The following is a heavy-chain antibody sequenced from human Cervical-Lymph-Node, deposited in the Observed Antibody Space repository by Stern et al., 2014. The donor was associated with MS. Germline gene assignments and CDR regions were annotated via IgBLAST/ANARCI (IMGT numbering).Heavy chain of an antibody. Sequence: FRQSGPTLVKPTQTLTLTCTFSGFSLSTSGVGVGWIRQPPGKALEWLALIYWDDDKRYSPSLESRLTITKDTSKNLVFLTMTNMDPVDTATYYCAHLTTATALDYWGQGTLVTVSS. CDR1: GFSLSTSGVG. J-gene: IGHJ4*02. CDR3: AHLTTATALDY. CDR2: IYWDDDK. D-gene: IGHD1-1*01. V-gene: IGHV2-5*02.